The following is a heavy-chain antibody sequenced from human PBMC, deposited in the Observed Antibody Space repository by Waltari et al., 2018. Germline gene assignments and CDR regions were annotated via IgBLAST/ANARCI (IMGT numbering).Heavy chain of an antibody. D-gene: IGHD3-10*01. Sequence: EVQLVESGGGLVKPGGSLRHSCAASGFSFNNAWMGWVGQTPGNGLEWLGRCKSKTDGGTTDYAAPVKGRFIISRDDSKNMLDLQMNSLRTDDTAVYYCTTDRGIMVRPLFDSWGQGTLVTVSS. CDR3: TTDRGIMVRPLFDS. CDR1: GFSFNNAW. CDR2: CKSKTDGGTT. V-gene: IGHV3-15*01. J-gene: IGHJ4*02.